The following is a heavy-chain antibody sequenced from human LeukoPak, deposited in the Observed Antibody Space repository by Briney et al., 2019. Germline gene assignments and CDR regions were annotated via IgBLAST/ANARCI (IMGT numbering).Heavy chain of an antibody. D-gene: IGHD6-6*01. CDR3: ASDIAAWGLNWFDP. V-gene: IGHV3-74*01. CDR2: INSDGSST. Sequence: GGSLRLSCAASGFTLSSYWMHWVRQAPGKGLVWVSRINSDGSSTSCADSVKGRFTISRDNAKNTLYLQMNSLRAEDTAVYYCASDIAAWGLNWFDPWGQGTLVTVSS. CDR1: GFTLSSYW. J-gene: IGHJ5*02.